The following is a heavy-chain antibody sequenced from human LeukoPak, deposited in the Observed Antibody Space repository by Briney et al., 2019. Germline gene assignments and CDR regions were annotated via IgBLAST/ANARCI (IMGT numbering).Heavy chain of an antibody. V-gene: IGHV4-39*01. CDR2: IYYSGST. J-gene: IGHJ4*02. CDR1: GGSISSSSYY. CDR3: ARPHYYDSSGYYYFDY. Sequence: SETLSLTCTVSGGSISSSSYYWGWIRQPPGKGLEWIGSIYYSGSTYYNPSLKSRVTISVDTSKNQFSLKLSSVTAADTAVYYCARPHYYDSSGYYYFDYWGQGTLVTVSS. D-gene: IGHD3-22*01.